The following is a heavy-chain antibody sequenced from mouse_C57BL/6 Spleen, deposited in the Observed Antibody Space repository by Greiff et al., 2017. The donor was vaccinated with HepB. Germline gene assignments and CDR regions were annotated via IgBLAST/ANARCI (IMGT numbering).Heavy chain of an antibody. CDR1: GFSLTSYA. D-gene: IGHD1-1*01. CDR2: IWTGGGT. Sequence: VKLMESGPGLVAPSQSLSITCTVSGFSLTSYAISWVRQPPGKGLEWLGVIWTGGGTNYNSALNSRLSISKDNSKSQVFLKMNSLQTDDTARYYCAGKADYYGSSYTYFDVWGTGTTVTVSS. CDR3: AGKADYYGSSYTYFDV. V-gene: IGHV2-9-1*01. J-gene: IGHJ1*03.